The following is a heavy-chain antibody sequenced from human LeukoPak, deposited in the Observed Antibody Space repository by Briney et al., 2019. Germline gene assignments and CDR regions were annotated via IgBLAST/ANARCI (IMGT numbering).Heavy chain of an antibody. CDR2: IYYSGST. V-gene: IGHV4-59*01. Sequence: SETLSLTCTVSGGSISSYYWSWIRQPPGKGLEWIGYIYYSGSTNYNPSLKSRVTISVDTSKNQFSLELSSVTAADTAVYYCARVLRYYYYMDVWGKGTTVTVSS. J-gene: IGHJ6*03. CDR3: ARVLRYYYYMDV. CDR1: GGSISSYY.